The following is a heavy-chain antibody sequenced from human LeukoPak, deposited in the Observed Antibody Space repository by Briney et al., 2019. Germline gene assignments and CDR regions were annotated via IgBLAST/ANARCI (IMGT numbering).Heavy chain of an antibody. CDR1: GGTFSSYA. CDR2: IIPILGIA. CDR3: ATGTRGSSSLGS. Sequence: GASVKVSCKASGGTFSSYAISWVRQAPGQGLEWMGRIIPILGIANYAQKFQGRVTITADKSTSTAYMELSSLRSEDTAVYYCATGTRGSSSLGSWGQGTLVTVSS. V-gene: IGHV1-69*04. J-gene: IGHJ5*02. D-gene: IGHD2-8*01.